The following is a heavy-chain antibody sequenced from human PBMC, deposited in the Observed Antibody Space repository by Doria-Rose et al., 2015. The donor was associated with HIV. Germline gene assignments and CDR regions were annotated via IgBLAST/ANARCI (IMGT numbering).Heavy chain of an antibody. D-gene: IGHD2-8*01. Sequence: EVQLVESGGGLVKPGGSLRLSCAASGFSFSHYSMNWIRQAPWKGLEWIASITSGSTTVVCVDSLRTRFSISRDNAKTSLYLQMDSLSAEDTAVYYCARKGMGHYFDFWGQGTPVTVSS. CDR1: GFSFSHYS. CDR2: ITSGSTTV. CDR3: ARKGMGHYFDF. V-gene: IGHV3-21*01. J-gene: IGHJ4*02.